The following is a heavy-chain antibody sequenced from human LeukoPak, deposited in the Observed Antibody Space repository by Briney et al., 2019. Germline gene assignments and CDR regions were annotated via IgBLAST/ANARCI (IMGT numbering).Heavy chain of an antibody. D-gene: IGHD3-22*01. J-gene: IGHJ1*01. CDR1: GFTFSSFA. CDR2: ISGSGDTT. Sequence: PGESLRLSCAASGFTFSSFAMNWVRQAPGKGLEWVSIISGSGDTTHYTDSVKGRFTVSRDNSKNTLYLQMNSLRAEDTAVYYCARPTGYYDSSGYYPQYFQHWGQGTLVTVSS. V-gene: IGHV3-23*01. CDR3: ARPTGYYDSSGYYPQYFQH.